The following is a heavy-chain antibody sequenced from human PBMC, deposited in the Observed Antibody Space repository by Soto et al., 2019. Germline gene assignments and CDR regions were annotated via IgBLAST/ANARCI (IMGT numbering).Heavy chain of an antibody. J-gene: IGHJ4*02. V-gene: IGHV3-7*03. Sequence: GGSLRLSCTASGFTFSSYWMSWVRQAPGKGLGWVANIKEDGSGKYYVDSVKGRFSISRDNARNSLYLQMNSLRVGDTAVYYCVRVGRLGGYWGQGALVTV. D-gene: IGHD3-16*01. CDR1: GFTFSSYW. CDR3: VRVGRLGGY. CDR2: IKEDGSGK.